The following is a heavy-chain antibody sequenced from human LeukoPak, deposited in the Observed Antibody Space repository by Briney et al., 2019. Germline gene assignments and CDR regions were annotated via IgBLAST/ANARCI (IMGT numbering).Heavy chain of an antibody. CDR1: GYTFTGYA. CDR3: ARGYSGCFHY. J-gene: IGHJ4*02. V-gene: IGHV1-3*04. Sequence: GASVKVSCKASGYTFTGYALRWVRQAPGQGLEWMGWINTGSGNTKYSQRFQDRVTITMDTSASTVYMEMNDLGSEDTAVYYCARGYSGCFHYWGQGALVTVSS. CDR2: INTGSGNT. D-gene: IGHD1-26*01.